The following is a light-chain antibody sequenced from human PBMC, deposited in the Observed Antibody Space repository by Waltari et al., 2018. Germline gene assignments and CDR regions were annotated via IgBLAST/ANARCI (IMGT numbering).Light chain of an antibody. V-gene: IGLV3-25*03. CDR3: QSADSSGPVV. Sequence: SYELTQPPSVPVSPRQTARITPSGDAAPKQDARWYQHKPGQAPVLVIYKDSERPSGIPERCSGSSSGTTVTLTISGVQAEDEADYYCQSADSSGPVVFGGGTKLTVL. CDR1: AAPKQD. CDR2: KDS. J-gene: IGLJ2*01.